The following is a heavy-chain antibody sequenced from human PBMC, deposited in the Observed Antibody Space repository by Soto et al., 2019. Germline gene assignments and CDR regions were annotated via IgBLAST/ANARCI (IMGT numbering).Heavy chain of an antibody. CDR3: ARGPSSIAARTLHY. D-gene: IGHD6-6*01. V-gene: IGHV4-34*01. CDR2: INHSGST. Sequence: PSEPLSLTCAVYGGSYSGYCWSWIRQPAGKGLEWIGEINHSGSTNYNPSLKSRVNISVDTSKNQFSLKLSSVTAADTAVYYCARGPSSIAARTLHYWGQGTLVTVS. J-gene: IGHJ4*02. CDR1: GGSYSGYC.